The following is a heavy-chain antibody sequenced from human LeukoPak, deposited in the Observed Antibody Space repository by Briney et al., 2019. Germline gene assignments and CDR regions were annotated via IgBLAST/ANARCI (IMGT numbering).Heavy chain of an antibody. CDR1: GGSISRGSYY. Sequence: PSETLSLTCSVSGGSISRGSYYWNWIRQPAGKGLEWMGRIYNSGSTNYNPSLKSRVTISVDTSKNQFSLKLSSVTAADTAVYYCARAKAEYSSSPHFDYWGQGTLVTVSS. CDR3: ARAKAEYSSSPHFDY. J-gene: IGHJ4*02. CDR2: IYNSGST. V-gene: IGHV4-61*02. D-gene: IGHD6-6*01.